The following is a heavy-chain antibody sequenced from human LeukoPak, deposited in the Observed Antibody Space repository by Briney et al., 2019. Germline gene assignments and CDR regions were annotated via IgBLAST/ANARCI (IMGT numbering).Heavy chain of an antibody. D-gene: IGHD2-2*02. J-gene: IGHJ5*02. CDR3: ARARYMRTNWFDP. CDR2: IIPIFGTA. Sequence: SVKVSCKASGGTFSSYAISWVRQAPGQGLEWMGGIIPIFGTANYAQKFQGRVTITTDKSTSTAYMELSSLRSEDTAVYYCARARYMRTNWFDPWGQGTLVTVSS. CDR1: GGTFSSYA. V-gene: IGHV1-69*05.